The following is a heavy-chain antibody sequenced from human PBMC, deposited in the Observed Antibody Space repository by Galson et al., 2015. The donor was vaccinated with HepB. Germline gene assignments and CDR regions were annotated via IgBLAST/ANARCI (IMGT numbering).Heavy chain of an antibody. CDR1: GYTFTSYH. CDR3: ALDLTTVTADSYFDY. CDR2: INPSGGST. Sequence: SVKVSCKASGYTFTSYHMHWVRQAPGQGLEWMGIINPSGGSTSYAQKFQGRVTMTRDTSTSTVYMELSSLRSEDTAVYYCALDLTTVTADSYFDYWGQGTLVTVSS. D-gene: IGHD4-17*01. J-gene: IGHJ4*02. V-gene: IGHV1-46*01.